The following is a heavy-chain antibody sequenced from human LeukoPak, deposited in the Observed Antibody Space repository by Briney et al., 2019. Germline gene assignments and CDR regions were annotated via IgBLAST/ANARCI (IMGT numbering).Heavy chain of an antibody. V-gene: IGHV3-66*01. CDR2: IYSGGST. J-gene: IGHJ6*02. CDR1: GFTFSSNY. CDR3: ARASPIYYYGMDV. Sequence: GGSLRLSCAASGFTFSSNYMSWVRQAPGKGLEWVSVIYSGGSTYYADSVKGRFTISRDNSKNTLYLQMNSLRAEDTAVYYCARASPIYYYGMDVWGQGTTVTVSS.